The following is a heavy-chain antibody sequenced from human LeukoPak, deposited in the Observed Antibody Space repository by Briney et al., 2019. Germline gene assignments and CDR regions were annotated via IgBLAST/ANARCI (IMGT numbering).Heavy chain of an antibody. V-gene: IGHV4-39*01. CDR2: IYYDGSA. J-gene: IGHJ3*02. Sequence: SETLSLTCTVSGDSLVSSRYHWGWVRQPPGKAPEWIGSIYYDGSAYYNPSLKSRVIIFVDMSKNQFSLRLRSVTAADTAMYYCARNTARPPDSFDIWGQGTVVTVSS. CDR3: ARNTARPPDSFDI. D-gene: IGHD2-2*02. CDR1: GDSLVSSRYH.